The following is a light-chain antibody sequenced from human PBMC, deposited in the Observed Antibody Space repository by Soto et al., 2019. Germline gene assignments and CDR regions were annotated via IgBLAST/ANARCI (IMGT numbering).Light chain of an antibody. Sequence: DIQMTQSPSSLSASVGDRVTITCRASQTISSYLNWYQQIPGKAPKLLIYAASSLLSGVPSRFSGSGSGTDFTLTISSLQPEDFATYYCQQSYSAPPYTFGQGTKVEI. CDR1: QTISSY. V-gene: IGKV1-39*01. CDR2: AAS. J-gene: IGKJ2*01. CDR3: QQSYSAPPYT.